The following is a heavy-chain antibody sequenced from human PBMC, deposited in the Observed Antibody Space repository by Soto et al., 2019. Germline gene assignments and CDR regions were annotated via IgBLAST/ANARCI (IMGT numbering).Heavy chain of an antibody. J-gene: IGHJ4*02. D-gene: IGHD3-10*01. CDR1: GGSVSSGDYF. CDR3: AREGDAFGAPFDS. CDR2: IHHPGST. Sequence: QVQLQESGPGLVKPSQTLSLTCTVSGGSVSSGDYFWSWIRQPPGKGLEWIGYIHHPGSTHYNPSLEIRVTIAVDTSKNAFCRKLHSVTAADPALYYCAREGDAFGAPFDSWGQGTLVTVSS. V-gene: IGHV4-30-4*01.